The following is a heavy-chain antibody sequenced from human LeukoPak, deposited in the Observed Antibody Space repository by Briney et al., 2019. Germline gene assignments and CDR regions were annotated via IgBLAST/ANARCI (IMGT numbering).Heavy chain of an antibody. V-gene: IGHV4-31*03. Sequence: SETLSLTCTVSGGSISSGGYYWSWIRQHPGKSLEWIGYIYYSGSTYYNPSLKSRVTISVDTSKNQFSLKLSSVTAADTAVYYCAAGYSYGSGYGMDVWGQGTTVTVPS. J-gene: IGHJ6*02. D-gene: IGHD5-18*01. CDR3: AAGYSYGSGYGMDV. CDR1: GGSISSGGYY. CDR2: IYYSGST.